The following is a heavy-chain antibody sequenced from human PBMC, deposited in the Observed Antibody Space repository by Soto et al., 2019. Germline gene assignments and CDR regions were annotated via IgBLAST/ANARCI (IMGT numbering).Heavy chain of an antibody. CDR1: GYTFTNYG. CDR3: AREGGEWYYYYYGMDV. Sequence: ASVKVSCKASGYTFTNYGISWVRHAPGQGLEWMGWISAYNGNTNYAQKLQARVTMTTDTSTSTAYTELRSLRSDDTAVYYCAREGGEWYYYYYGMDVWGQGTTVTVSS. J-gene: IGHJ6*02. V-gene: IGHV1-18*01. D-gene: IGHD3-16*01. CDR2: ISAYNGNT.